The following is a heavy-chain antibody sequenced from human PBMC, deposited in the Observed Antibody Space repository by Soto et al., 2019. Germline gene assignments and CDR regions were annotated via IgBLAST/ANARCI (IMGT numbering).Heavy chain of an antibody. CDR1: GYTFTSYG. Sequence: GASVKVSCKASGYTFTSYGISWVRQAPGQGLEWMGWISAYNGNTNYAQKLQGRVTMTTDTSTSTAYMELRSLRSDDTAVYYCARDLRGYSYGYLESDYWGQGTLVTVSS. CDR2: ISAYNGNT. V-gene: IGHV1-18*01. CDR3: ARDLRGYSYGYLESDY. J-gene: IGHJ4*02. D-gene: IGHD5-18*01.